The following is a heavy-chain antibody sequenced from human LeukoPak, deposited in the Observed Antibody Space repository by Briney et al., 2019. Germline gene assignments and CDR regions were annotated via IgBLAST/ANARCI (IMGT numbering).Heavy chain of an antibody. J-gene: IGHJ5*02. V-gene: IGHV3-23*01. CDR3: VKGRELLTWFDA. D-gene: IGHD1-26*01. Sequence: GGSLRLSCAACGFTFSTCAIHWVRQAPGKGLDRGSIISYSEDRTFYADSVKGRFTISRENSKNTLYLQMTSLGAEDTAVYYCVKGRELLTWFDAWGQGTLVTVSS. CDR1: GFTFSTCA. CDR2: ISYSEDRT.